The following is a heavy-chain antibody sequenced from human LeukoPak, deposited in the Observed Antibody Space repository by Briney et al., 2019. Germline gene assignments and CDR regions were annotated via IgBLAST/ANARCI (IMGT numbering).Heavy chain of an antibody. V-gene: IGHV3-30*02. Sequence: GGSLRLSCAASGFTFSSYGMHWVRQAPGKGLEWVAFIRYDGSNKYYADSVKGRFTISRDNSKNTLYLQMNSLRAEDMAVYYCARDGGDSGSYYYYYYYYMDVWGKGTTVTVSS. CDR1: GFTFSSYG. CDR3: ARDGGDSGSYYYYYYYYMDV. J-gene: IGHJ6*03. D-gene: IGHD1-26*01. CDR2: IRYDGSNK.